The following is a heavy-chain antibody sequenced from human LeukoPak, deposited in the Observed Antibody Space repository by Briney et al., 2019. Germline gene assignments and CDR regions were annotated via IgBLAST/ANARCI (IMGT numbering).Heavy chain of an antibody. CDR2: ISGDGGST. CDR1: GFIFDDYA. D-gene: IGHD1-1*01. Sequence: GGSLRLSCAAPGFIFDDYAIHWVRQAPGKGLEWVSLISGDGGSTFYADSVKGRFTISRDNAKNSLYLQMSSLRDEDTAVYYCASHNGLDYWGQGTLVTVSS. J-gene: IGHJ4*02. CDR3: ASHNGLDY. V-gene: IGHV3-43*02.